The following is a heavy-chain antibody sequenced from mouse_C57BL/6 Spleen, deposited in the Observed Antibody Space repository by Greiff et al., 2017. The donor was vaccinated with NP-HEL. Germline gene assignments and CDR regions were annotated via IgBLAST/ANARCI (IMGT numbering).Heavy chain of an antibody. D-gene: IGHD1-1*01. V-gene: IGHV14-2*01. CDR1: GFNINAYY. CDR2: IDPEDGET. J-gene: IGHJ1*03. Sequence: VQLQQSGAELVKPGASVKLSCTASGFNINAYYMHWVKQRTEQGLEWIGRIDPEDGETKYAPTFQGKATITADTSSNTAYLQLSSLTSEDTAVYYCARYGSSYWYFDVWGTGTTVTVSS. CDR3: ARYGSSYWYFDV.